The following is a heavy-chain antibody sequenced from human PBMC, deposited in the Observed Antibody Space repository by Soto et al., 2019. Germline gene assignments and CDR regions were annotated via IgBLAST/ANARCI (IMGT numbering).Heavy chain of an antibody. Sequence: VQLVQSGAEVKKPGASVRVSCKASGYTFINYYIHWVRQAPGQGLEWMGEVNPGYGSTNYAQKFQGRITMTRDTSTSTVYMEVSSLTSEDTAVYYCVRTESECRTTGCSYYFDSWGQGTLVTVSS. CDR3: VRTESECRTTGCSYYFDS. CDR2: VNPGYGST. V-gene: IGHV1-46*03. CDR1: GYTFINYY. D-gene: IGHD2-2*01. J-gene: IGHJ4*02.